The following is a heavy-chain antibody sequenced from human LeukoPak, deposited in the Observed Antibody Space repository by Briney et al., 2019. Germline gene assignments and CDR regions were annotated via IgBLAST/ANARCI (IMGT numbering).Heavy chain of an antibody. CDR2: ISYDGSNK. V-gene: IGHV3-30*18. D-gene: IGHD3-22*01. J-gene: IGHJ4*02. CDR1: GFTFSSYG. Sequence: GGSLRLSCAASGFTFSSYGMHWVRQAPGKGLEWVAVISYDGSNKYYADSVKGRFTISRDNSKNTLYLQMNSLRAEDTAVYYCAKPYYYDSSGYYYRHWGQGTLVTVSS. CDR3: AKPYYYDSSGYYYRH.